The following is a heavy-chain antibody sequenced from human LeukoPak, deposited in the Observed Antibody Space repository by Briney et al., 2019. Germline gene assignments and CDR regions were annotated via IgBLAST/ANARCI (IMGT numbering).Heavy chain of an antibody. J-gene: IGHJ4*02. V-gene: IGHV4-59*01. CDR2: IYYSGST. Sequence: SETLSLTCTVPGGSISSYYWSWIRQPPGKGLEWIGYIYYSGSTNYNPSLKSRVTISVDTSKNQFSLKLSSVTAADTAVYYCARDGYSYGYEFDYWGQGTLVTVSS. D-gene: IGHD5-18*01. CDR3: ARDGYSYGYEFDY. CDR1: GGSISSYY.